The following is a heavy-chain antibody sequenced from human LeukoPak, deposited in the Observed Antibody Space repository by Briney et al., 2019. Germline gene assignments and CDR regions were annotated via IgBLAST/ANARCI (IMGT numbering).Heavy chain of an antibody. CDR1: GFTFSSYA. J-gene: IGHJ4*02. CDR2: ISGSGGST. CDR3: AKDPWDGSYGSFDY. D-gene: IGHD1-26*01. Sequence: GGSLLLSCAASGFTFSSYAMSWVRQAPGKGLEWVSAISGSGGSTYYADSVKGRFTISRDNSKNTLYLQMNSLRAEDTAVYYCAKDPWDGSYGSFDYWGQGTLVTVSS. V-gene: IGHV3-23*01.